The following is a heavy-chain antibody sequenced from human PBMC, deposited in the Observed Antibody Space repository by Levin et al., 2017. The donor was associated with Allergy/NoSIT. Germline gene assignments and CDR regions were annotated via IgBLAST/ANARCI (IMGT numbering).Heavy chain of an antibody. CDR3: ARDPRPGYSSSWEGYFLDY. Sequence: GESLKISCKASGYTFTSYAMHWVRQAPGQRLEWMGWINAGNGNTKYSQKFQGRVTITRDTSASTAYMELSSLRSEDTAVYYCARDPRPGYSSSWEGYFLDYWGQGTLVTVSS. V-gene: IGHV1-3*01. CDR2: INAGNGNT. J-gene: IGHJ4*02. CDR1: GYTFTSYA. D-gene: IGHD6-13*01.